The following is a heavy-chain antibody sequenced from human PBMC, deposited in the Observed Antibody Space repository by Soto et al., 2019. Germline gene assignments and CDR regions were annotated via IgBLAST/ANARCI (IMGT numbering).Heavy chain of an antibody. CDR2: IIGSGGST. D-gene: IGHD2-2*01. Sequence: EVQLLESGGGLVQPGGSLRLSCAASGFTFSSYAMSWVRQAPGKGLEWVSAIIGSGGSTYYADSVKGRFTISRDNSKNTLYLQMNSLRAEDTAVYYCHGKILKYCSSTSCYWTTDYWGQGTLVTVSS. CDR3: HGKILKYCSSTSCYWTTDY. J-gene: IGHJ4*02. V-gene: IGHV3-23*01. CDR1: GFTFSSYA.